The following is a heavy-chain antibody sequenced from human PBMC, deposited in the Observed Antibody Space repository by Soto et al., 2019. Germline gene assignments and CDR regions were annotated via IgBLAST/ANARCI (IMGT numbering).Heavy chain of an antibody. D-gene: IGHD1-1*01. Sequence: EVQLLESGGGLVQPGGSLRLSCAASGFTFTRYMMNWVRQTPGKGLEWVSTISASGASTYYADSVKGRFTISRDNSKNTLYLQMNSLRVEDTALYYCAKDSGRYNRERIYWYFDLWGRGTLVTVSS. J-gene: IGHJ2*01. CDR3: AKDSGRYNRERIYWYFDL. CDR1: GFTFTRYM. V-gene: IGHV3-23*01. CDR2: ISASGAST.